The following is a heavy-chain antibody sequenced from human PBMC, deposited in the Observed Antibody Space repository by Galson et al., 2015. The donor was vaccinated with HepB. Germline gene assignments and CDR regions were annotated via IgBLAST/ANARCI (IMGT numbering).Heavy chain of an antibody. D-gene: IGHD2-15*01. CDR1: GYTFTSYA. Sequence: SVKVSCKASGYTFTSYAMNWVRQAPGQGLEWMGWINTNTGNPTYAQGFTGRFVFSLDTSVSTAYLQISSLKAEDTAVYYCARWGYCSGGSCPGPDYWGQGTLVTVSS. V-gene: IGHV7-4-1*02. J-gene: IGHJ4*02. CDR3: ARWGYCSGGSCPGPDY. CDR2: INTNTGNP.